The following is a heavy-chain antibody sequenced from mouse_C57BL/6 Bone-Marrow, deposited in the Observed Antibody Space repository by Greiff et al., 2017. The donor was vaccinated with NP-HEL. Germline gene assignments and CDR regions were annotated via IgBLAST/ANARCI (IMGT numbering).Heavy chain of an antibody. V-gene: IGHV5-4*03. J-gene: IGHJ2*01. CDR2: ISDGGSYT. Sequence: EVKVVESGGGLVKPGGSLKLSCAASGFTFSSYAMSWVRQTPEKRLEWVATISDGGSYTYYPDNVKGRFTISRDNAKNTLYLQMSHLKSEDTAMYYCARAPYYFDYWGQGTTLTVAS. CDR1: GFTFSSYA. CDR3: ARAPYYFDY.